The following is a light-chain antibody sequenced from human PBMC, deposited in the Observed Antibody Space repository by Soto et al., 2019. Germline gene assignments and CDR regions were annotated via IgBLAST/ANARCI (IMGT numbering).Light chain of an antibody. CDR1: SSNIGTTT. J-gene: IGLJ2*01. Sequence: QSVLTQPPSASGAPGQRVTISCSGSSSNIGTTTVNWYQHVPGTAPKLLIYNINQRPSGVPDRFSGSRSGTSASLAISGLQSEDEADYYCSSWDDRLNGVVFGRGTQLTVL. CDR3: SSWDDRLNGVV. V-gene: IGLV1-44*01. CDR2: NIN.